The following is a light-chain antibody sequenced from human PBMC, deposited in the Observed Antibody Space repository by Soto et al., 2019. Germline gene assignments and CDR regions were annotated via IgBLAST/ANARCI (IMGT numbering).Light chain of an antibody. CDR3: QQSYSTPWT. Sequence: DIQMTQSPSSLSASVGDRVTITCRASQSISSYLNGYQQKPGKAPKLLIYTASSLQSGGPSRFSGSGSGTDFTLTISSLQPEDFATYYCQQSYSTPWTFVQGTKVEIK. V-gene: IGKV1-39*01. J-gene: IGKJ1*01. CDR2: TAS. CDR1: QSISSY.